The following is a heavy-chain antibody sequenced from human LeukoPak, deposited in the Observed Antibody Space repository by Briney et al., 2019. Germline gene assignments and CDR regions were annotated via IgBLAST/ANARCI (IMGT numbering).Heavy chain of an antibody. CDR2: IYYSGST. D-gene: IGHD3-22*01. J-gene: IGHJ4*02. V-gene: IGHV4-59*01. CDR1: GGSISSYY. CDR3: ARGGYYDSSGSPYYFDY. Sequence: SETLSLTCTVSGGSISSYYWSWIRQPPGKGLEWIGYIYYSGSTNYNPSLKSRVTISVDTSKNQFSLKLSSVTAADTAVYYCARGGYYDSSGSPYYFDYWGQGTLVTVSS.